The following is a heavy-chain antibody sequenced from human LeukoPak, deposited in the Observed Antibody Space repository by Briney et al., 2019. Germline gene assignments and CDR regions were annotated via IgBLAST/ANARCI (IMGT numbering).Heavy chain of an antibody. J-gene: IGHJ3*01. D-gene: IGHD6-25*01. Sequence: HAGGSLRLSCAASGFTFSSYWMHWVRQAPGQGLVSVALIESNGRPLTYADSVKGRFTISRDNAKNTVFLQISSLSAEDTALYYCVRAGQRLPHDAFDVWGQGTMVTVSS. CDR3: VRAGQRLPHDAFDV. CDR2: IESNGRPL. CDR1: GFTFSSYW. V-gene: IGHV3-74*01.